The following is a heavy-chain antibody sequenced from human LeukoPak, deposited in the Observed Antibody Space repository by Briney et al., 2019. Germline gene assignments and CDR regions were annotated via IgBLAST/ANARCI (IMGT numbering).Heavy chain of an antibody. CDR3: ARRSRRNYGGPSHGMDV. J-gene: IGHJ6*02. CDR1: GGSISSSSYY. V-gene: IGHV4-39*01. D-gene: IGHD4-17*01. CDR2: IYYSGST. Sequence: KPSETLSLTCTVSGGSISSSSYYWGWIRQPPGKGLEWIGSIYYSGSTYYNPSLKSRVTISVDTSKNQFSPKLSSVTAADTAVYYCARRSRRNYGGPSHGMDVWGQGTTVTVSS.